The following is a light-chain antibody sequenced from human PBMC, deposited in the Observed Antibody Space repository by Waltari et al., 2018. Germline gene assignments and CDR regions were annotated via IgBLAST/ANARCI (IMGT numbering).Light chain of an antibody. CDR1: QSVLYSSNNNNY. CDR2: WSS. J-gene: IGKJ2*03. Sequence: DIVLTQSPDSLAVSLGERATINCKSSQSVLYSSNNNNYLAWYQQKPGQPPKRLISWSSTRESVVPDRFSGSGSGTDFTLTISSLQAEDVAVYYCQQYYSTPWSFGQGTKLEIK. V-gene: IGKV4-1*01. CDR3: QQYYSTPWS.